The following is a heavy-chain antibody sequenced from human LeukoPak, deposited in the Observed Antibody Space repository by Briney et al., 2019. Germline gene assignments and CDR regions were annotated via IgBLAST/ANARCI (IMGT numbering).Heavy chain of an antibody. CDR1: GYSISSDYY. CDR2: IYHSGST. Sequence: SETLSLTCSVSGYSISSDYYWGWIRQPPGQGLEWIGTIYHSGSTYYNPSLKSRVTISIDMSKNRFSLKLSSVTAADTAVYYCAKERRVATIGASDVWGQGTMVTVSS. CDR3: AKERRVATIGASDV. V-gene: IGHV4-38-2*02. J-gene: IGHJ3*01. D-gene: IGHD5-12*01.